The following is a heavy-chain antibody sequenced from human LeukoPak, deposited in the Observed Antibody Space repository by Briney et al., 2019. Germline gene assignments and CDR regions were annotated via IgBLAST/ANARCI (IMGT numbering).Heavy chain of an antibody. Sequence: WASVKVSCKVSGYTLTELSMHWVRQAPGQGLEWMGRINPNSGGTNYAQKFQGRVTMTRDTSISTAYMELSRLRSDDTAVYYCARDHNWNYDYWGQGTLVTVSS. CDR2: INPNSGGT. J-gene: IGHJ4*02. CDR1: GYTLTELS. CDR3: ARDHNWNYDY. D-gene: IGHD1-20*01. V-gene: IGHV1-2*06.